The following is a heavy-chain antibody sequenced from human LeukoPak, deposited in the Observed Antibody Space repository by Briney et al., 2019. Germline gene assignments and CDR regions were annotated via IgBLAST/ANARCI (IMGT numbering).Heavy chain of an antibody. CDR1: GFSLRKHP. D-gene: IGHD1-26*01. CDR3: ARDCSSGNCRGALDY. V-gene: IGHV3-64*01. Sequence: PGGSLRLSCAASGFSLRKHPMHWVRQAPGKGLEFVSAISGDGGTTFYASSVKGRFTISRDNSKNMVVLQMGSLRTDDMGVYFCARDCSSGNCRGALDYWGQGALVTASS. CDR2: ISGDGGTT. J-gene: IGHJ4*02.